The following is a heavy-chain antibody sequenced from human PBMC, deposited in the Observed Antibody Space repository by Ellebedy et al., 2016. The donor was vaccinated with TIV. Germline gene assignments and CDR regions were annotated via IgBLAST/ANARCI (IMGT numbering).Heavy chain of an antibody. J-gene: IGHJ5*02. V-gene: IGHV1-69*13. CDR1: GGTFSSYA. D-gene: IGHD3-16*01. CDR2: IIPIFGTA. CDR3: ARGGMGKNWFDP. Sequence: AASVKVSCKASGGTFSSYAISWVRQAPGQGLEWMGGIIPIFGTANYAQKFQGRVTITADESTSTAYMELSSLRSEDTAVYYCARGGMGKNWFDPWGQGTLVTVSS.